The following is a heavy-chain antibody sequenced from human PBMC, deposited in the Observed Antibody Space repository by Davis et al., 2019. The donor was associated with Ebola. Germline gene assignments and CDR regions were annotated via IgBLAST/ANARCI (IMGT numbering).Heavy chain of an antibody. D-gene: IGHD2-21*02. Sequence: GGSLRLSCAASGFTFSYYTMSWLRQAPGKGLEWVSTLGTSADTYYADSVKGRFTISRDNSRNTLYLQMNGLRVEDTAIYYCAKDTANIWFDIWGQGTMVTVSS. J-gene: IGHJ3*02. CDR2: LGTSADT. V-gene: IGHV3-23*01. CDR1: GFTFSYYT. CDR3: AKDTANIWFDI.